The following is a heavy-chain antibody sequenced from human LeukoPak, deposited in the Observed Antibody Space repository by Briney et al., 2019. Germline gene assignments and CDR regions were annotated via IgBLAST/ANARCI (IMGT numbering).Heavy chain of an antibody. D-gene: IGHD3-22*01. CDR1: GYTFTNYG. CDR3: AISQGSYYDTSGYLGGDY. Sequence: ASVKVSCKASGYTFTNYGIFWVRQAPGQGLEWMGWISAYSGNTNYAQKLQGRVTMPTETSTSTAYMELESLRSDDTAVYYCAISQGSYYDTSGYLGGDYWGQGTLVTVSS. CDR2: ISAYSGNT. J-gene: IGHJ4*02. V-gene: IGHV1-18*01.